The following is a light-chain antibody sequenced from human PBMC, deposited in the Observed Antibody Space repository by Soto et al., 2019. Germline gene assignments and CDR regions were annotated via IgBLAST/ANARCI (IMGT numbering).Light chain of an antibody. Sequence: QPVLTQPPSVSGAPGQRVTISCTGSSSNIGAGYDVHWYQQLPGTAPKVFIYGNSNRPSWVPDRFSGSRSGTSASLAITGLQAEDEADYYCQSYDSSLSGSVVFGGGTKLTVL. CDR1: SSNIGAGYD. CDR3: QSYDSSLSGSVV. V-gene: IGLV1-40*01. J-gene: IGLJ2*01. CDR2: GNS.